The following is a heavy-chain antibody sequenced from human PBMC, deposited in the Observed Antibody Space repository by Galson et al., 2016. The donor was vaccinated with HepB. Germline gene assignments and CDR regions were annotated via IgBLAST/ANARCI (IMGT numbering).Heavy chain of an antibody. D-gene: IGHD6-13*01. J-gene: IGHJ6*02. V-gene: IGHV1-46*01. CDR3: AREPPAADYNYFYGMDV. Sequence: CKASGYMFTRYYMHWVRQAPGQGLKWMGMTNPSGGDTTYAQKFQGRVTMTREISTNTVYMEMSSLRAEDTALYYCAREPPAADYNYFYGMDVWGQGTTVTVSS. CDR2: TNPSGGDT. CDR1: GYMFTRYY.